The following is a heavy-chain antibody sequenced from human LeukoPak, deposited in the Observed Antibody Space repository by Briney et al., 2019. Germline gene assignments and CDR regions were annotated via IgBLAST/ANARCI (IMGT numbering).Heavy chain of an antibody. CDR2: INPNSGGT. J-gene: IGHJ5*02. Sequence: ASVKVSCKASGYTFTGYYMRWVRQAPGQGLEWMGWINPNSGGTNYAQKFQGRVTMTRDTSISTAYMELSRLRSDDTAVYHCARDGVITFGGVIVTNWFDPWGQGTLVTVSS. CDR1: GYTFTGYY. CDR3: ARDGVITFGGVIVTNWFDP. V-gene: IGHV1-2*02. D-gene: IGHD3-16*02.